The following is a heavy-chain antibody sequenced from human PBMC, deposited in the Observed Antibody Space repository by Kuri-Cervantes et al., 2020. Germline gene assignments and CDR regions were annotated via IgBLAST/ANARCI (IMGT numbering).Heavy chain of an antibody. CDR2: IYYSGST. D-gene: IGHD6-19*01. CDR1: GGSISSYY. J-gene: IGHJ1*01. Sequence: SETLSLTCTVSGGSISSYYWSWIRQPPGKGLEWIGYIYYSGSTNYNSSLKSRVTISVDTSTNQYSLKLSPVTAADTAVYYCARMTLLAVAGGEYFQHWGQGTLVTVSS. V-gene: IGHV4-59*01. CDR3: ARMTLLAVAGGEYFQH.